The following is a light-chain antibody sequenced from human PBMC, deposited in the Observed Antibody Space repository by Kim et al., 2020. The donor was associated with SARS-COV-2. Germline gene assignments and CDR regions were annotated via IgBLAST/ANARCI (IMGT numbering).Light chain of an antibody. V-gene: IGLV3-19*01. CDR1: SLRSYY. J-gene: IGLJ2*01. CDR3: NSRDSSGNHLV. CDR2: GKN. Sequence: SSELTQDPAVSVALGQTVRITCKGDSLRSYYASWYQQKPGQAPVLVIYGKNNRPSGIPDRFSGSSSGNTASLTITGAQEEEEAVYYCNSRDSSGNHLVFG.